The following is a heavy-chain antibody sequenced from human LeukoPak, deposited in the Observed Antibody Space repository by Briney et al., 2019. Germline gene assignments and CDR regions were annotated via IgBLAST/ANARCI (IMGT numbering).Heavy chain of an antibody. CDR2: IRYDGSNK. CDR3: ARARIAAAGTNFDY. CDR1: GFTFSSYG. V-gene: IGHV3-30*02. J-gene: IGHJ4*02. D-gene: IGHD6-13*01. Sequence: GGSLRLSCAASGFTFSSYGMHWVRQAPGKGLEWVAFIRYDGSNKYYADSVKGRFTISRDNSKNTLYLQMNSLRAEDTAVYYCARARIAAAGTNFDYWGQGTLVTVSS.